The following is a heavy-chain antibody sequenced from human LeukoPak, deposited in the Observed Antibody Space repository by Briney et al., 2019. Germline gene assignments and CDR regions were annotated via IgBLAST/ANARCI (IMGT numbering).Heavy chain of an antibody. J-gene: IGHJ1*01. CDR3: ARNGHYDILTGYFQD. Sequence: GGSLRLSCAASGFTFSSYWMHWVRQAPGKGLVWVSRINSDGSSTSYADSVKGRFTISRDNAKNTLYLQMNSLRAEDTAVYYCARNGHYDILTGYFQDWGQGTLVTVSS. CDR2: INSDGSST. CDR1: GFTFSSYW. V-gene: IGHV3-74*01. D-gene: IGHD3-9*01.